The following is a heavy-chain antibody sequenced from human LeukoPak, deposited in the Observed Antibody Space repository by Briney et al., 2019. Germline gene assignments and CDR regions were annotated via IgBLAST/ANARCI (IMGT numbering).Heavy chain of an antibody. D-gene: IGHD1-26*01. CDR2: ISADGTT. Sequence: GGSLRLSCTASGFTFDKYAMHWVRQRPGKGLEWVPVISADGTTDHADSVKGRFTVSRDDSKESLFLQMNSLRAEDTALYYCATWAFYHGLDVWGQGTPVTVSS. CDR1: GFTFDKYA. J-gene: IGHJ6*02. V-gene: IGHV3-43*02. CDR3: ATWAFYHGLDV.